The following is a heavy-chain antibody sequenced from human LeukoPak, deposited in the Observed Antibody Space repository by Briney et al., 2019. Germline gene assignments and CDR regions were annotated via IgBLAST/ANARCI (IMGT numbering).Heavy chain of an antibody. CDR1: GYTFTSYA. Sequence: GASVKVSCKASGYTFTSYAMNWVRQAPGQGLEWMGWINTNTGNPTYALGFTGRFVFSLDTSVSTAYLQISSLKAEDTAVYYCARGVSWELPGELDYWGQGTLVTVSS. CDR3: ARGVSWELPGELDY. V-gene: IGHV7-4-1*02. CDR2: INTNTGNP. J-gene: IGHJ4*02. D-gene: IGHD1-26*01.